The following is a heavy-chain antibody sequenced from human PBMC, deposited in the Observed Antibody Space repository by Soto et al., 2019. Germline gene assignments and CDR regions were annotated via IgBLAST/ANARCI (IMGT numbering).Heavy chain of an antibody. CDR3: ARVTYDSFTAYSYYFDY. J-gene: IGHJ4*02. CDR2: VYYSGSV. CDR1: GDSIRPYY. D-gene: IGHD3-9*01. V-gene: IGHV4-59*01. Sequence: PSETLSLTCTVSGDSIRPYYWTWIRQPPGKGLEWIGYVYYSGSVNYKSSLKSRVTMPVDTSKNQFSLRLNSVTAADTAVYYCARVTYDSFTAYSYYFDYWGQGTLVTVSS.